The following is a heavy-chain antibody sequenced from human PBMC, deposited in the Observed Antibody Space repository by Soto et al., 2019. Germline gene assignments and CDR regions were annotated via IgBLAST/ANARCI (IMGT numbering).Heavy chain of an antibody. Sequence: QVQLVQSGAEVKKPGASVKVSCKASGYTFTSYGISWVRQAPGQGLEWMGWISAYNGNTNYAQKLQGRVTMTTDTSTSTAYRELRSLRSDDTAVYYCARDSESNLEWLLYNPGYWGQGTLVTVSS. D-gene: IGHD3-3*01. CDR2: ISAYNGNT. V-gene: IGHV1-18*01. CDR3: ARDSESNLEWLLYNPGY. J-gene: IGHJ4*02. CDR1: GYTFTSYG.